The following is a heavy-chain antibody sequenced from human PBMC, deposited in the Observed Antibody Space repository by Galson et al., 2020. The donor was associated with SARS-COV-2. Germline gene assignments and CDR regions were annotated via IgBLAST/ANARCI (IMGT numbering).Heavy chain of an antibody. D-gene: IGHD3-16*01. CDR3: ARDRLTAYFDY. CDR2: ISYDGSNK. CDR1: GFTFSSYA. V-gene: IGHV3-30*04. J-gene: IGHJ4*02. Sequence: GGSLRLSCAASGFTFSSYAMHWVRQAPGKGLVWVAVISYDGSNKYYADSVKGRFTISRDNSKNTLYLQMNSLRAEDTAVYYCARDRLTAYFDYWGQGTLVTVSS.